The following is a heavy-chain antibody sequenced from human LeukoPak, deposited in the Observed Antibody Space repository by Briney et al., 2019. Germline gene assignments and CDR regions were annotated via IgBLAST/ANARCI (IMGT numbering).Heavy chain of an antibody. V-gene: IGHV3-11*01. CDR3: ATDGAGFDT. Sequence: GGSLRLSCAASGFTFNDYYMSWIRQAPGKGLEWLSYINIGGTNTHYADAVKGRFTISRDNAKKSLYLEMNNLRAEDTAVYYCATDGAGFDTWGQGVLVTVSS. J-gene: IGHJ5*02. CDR1: GFTFNDYY. CDR2: INIGGTNT.